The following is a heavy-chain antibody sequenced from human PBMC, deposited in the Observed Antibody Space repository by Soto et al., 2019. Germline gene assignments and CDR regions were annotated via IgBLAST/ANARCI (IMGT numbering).Heavy chain of an antibody. Sequence: SVPLCVSCTVSGGSVISSGGCWSWDRQPPGKGLEWIGSVYYSGSTYYNPSLESRVTISVDKSKYQFSLKLMSLSAADTAVYYCGRLEGLATISYYFDYWGQGALVTVSS. CDR2: VYYSGST. V-gene: IGHV4-39*01. CDR1: GGSVISSGGC. J-gene: IGHJ4*02. CDR3: GRLEGLATISYYFDY. D-gene: IGHD3-9*01.